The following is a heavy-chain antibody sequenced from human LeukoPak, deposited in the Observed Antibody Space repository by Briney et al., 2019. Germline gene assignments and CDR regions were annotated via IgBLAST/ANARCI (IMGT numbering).Heavy chain of an antibody. CDR2: IKPDGGDT. V-gene: IGHV1-2*02. Sequence: ASVKVSCKASGYTFTDYYLHWGRQAPVHGLGWRGWIKPDGGDTNYAQRLQGRVTMTRDTSISTAYMELTNLSSDDTAVYYCARGITIYGVMIIYFDSWGQGTLVTVSS. CDR1: GYTFTDYY. CDR3: ARGITIYGVMIIYFDS. D-gene: IGHD3-3*01. J-gene: IGHJ4*02.